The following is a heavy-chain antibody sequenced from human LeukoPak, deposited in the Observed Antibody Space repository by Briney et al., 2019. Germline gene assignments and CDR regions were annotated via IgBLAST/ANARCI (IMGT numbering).Heavy chain of an antibody. Sequence: HPGGSLRLSCAASGFTFSRYSMNWVRQAPGKGLEWLSYISSDSDTIYYVDSVKGRSTISRDNAKNSLYLQMNSLRDEDTAVYYCAREAYSSSWFNWFDPWGQGILVTVSS. J-gene: IGHJ5*02. CDR2: ISSDSDTI. CDR3: AREAYSSSWFNWFDP. D-gene: IGHD6-13*01. V-gene: IGHV3-48*02. CDR1: GFTFSRYS.